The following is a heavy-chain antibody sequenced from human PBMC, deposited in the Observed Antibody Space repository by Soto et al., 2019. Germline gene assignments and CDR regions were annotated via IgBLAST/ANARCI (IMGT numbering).Heavy chain of an antibody. Sequence: QVQLQESGPGLVKPSETLSLTCTVSGGSVRSSRYFWGWIRQPPGKTVERIGTIYFSANSYYNRSLKRPVTMSVDTSSNHFSLEASSVAATDTATYSCATLDSSGLGSENSYYLDGWGKGTTVTVSS. V-gene: IGHV4-39*01. CDR3: ATLDSSGLGSENSYYLDG. D-gene: IGHD6-19*01. CDR1: GGSVRSSRYF. CDR2: IYFSANS. J-gene: IGHJ6*03.